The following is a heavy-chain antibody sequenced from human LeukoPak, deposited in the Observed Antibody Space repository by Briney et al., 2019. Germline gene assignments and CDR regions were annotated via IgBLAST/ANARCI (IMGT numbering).Heavy chain of an antibody. CDR1: GGSISSTIYY. Sequence: SETLSLTCTVSGGSISSTIYYWGSTRQPPGKGLDWIGSIYYSGYTFYNPSLKSRVTLSVDTSKNQLSLKLSSVTAADTAIYFCATPGKRSGFDAFDIWGQGTMVTVSS. V-gene: IGHV4-39*01. CDR3: ATPGKRSGFDAFDI. D-gene: IGHD1-26*01. CDR2: IYYSGYT. J-gene: IGHJ3*02.